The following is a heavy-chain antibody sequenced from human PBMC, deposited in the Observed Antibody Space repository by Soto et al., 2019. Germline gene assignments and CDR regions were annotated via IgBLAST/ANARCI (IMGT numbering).Heavy chain of an antibody. Sequence: QVQLQESGPGLVKPSQTLSLTCTVSGGSISSGGYYWSWIRQHPGKGLEWIGYNYYSGSTYYNPSLRSRVTISVDTSKNQFALKLSSVTAADTAVYYCARERNYDSSGYSYYYGMDVWGQGTTVTVSS. CDR1: GGSISSGGYY. D-gene: IGHD3-22*01. CDR3: ARERNYDSSGYSYYYGMDV. CDR2: NYYSGST. J-gene: IGHJ6*02. V-gene: IGHV4-31*02.